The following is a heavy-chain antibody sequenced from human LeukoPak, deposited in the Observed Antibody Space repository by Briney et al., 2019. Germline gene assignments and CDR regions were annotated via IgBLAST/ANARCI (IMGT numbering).Heavy chain of an antibody. Sequence: ASVKVSCKASGYTFSSYDINWVRQATGQGLEWMGWMNPNSGNTGYAQKFQGRLNMARNTSISTAYMELSSLRSEDTAVYYCARRVGSGWPVQHWGQGTLVTVSS. J-gene: IGHJ1*01. CDR2: MNPNSGNT. CDR3: ARRVGSGWPVQH. V-gene: IGHV1-8*01. D-gene: IGHD6-19*01. CDR1: GYTFSSYD.